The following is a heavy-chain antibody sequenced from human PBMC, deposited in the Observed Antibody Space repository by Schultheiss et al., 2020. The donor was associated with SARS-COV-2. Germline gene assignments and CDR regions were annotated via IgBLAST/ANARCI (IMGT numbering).Heavy chain of an antibody. CDR2: IIPIFGTA. Sequence: SVKVSCKASGGTFSSYAISWVRQAPGQGLEWMGGIIPIFGTANYAQKFQGRVTITADESTSTAYMELSSLRSDDTAVYYCASVTYSSLRFDPWGQGTLVTVSS. D-gene: IGHD3-22*01. J-gene: IGHJ5*02. V-gene: IGHV1-69*13. CDR1: GGTFSSYA. CDR3: ASVTYSSLRFDP.